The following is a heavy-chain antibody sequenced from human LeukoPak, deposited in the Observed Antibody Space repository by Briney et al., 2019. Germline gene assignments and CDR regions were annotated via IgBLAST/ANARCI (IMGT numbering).Heavy chain of an antibody. CDR3: ARGIYGSGSYYNDGYYFYYMDV. J-gene: IGHJ6*03. CDR2: IHYRGNT. Sequence: PSETLSLTCTVSGGSISSSSYYWGWIRQPPGKELEWIGTIHYRGNTYYNPSLKSRVTMSVDTSQNQFSLKLSSVTAADTAVYYCARGIYGSGSYYNDGYYFYYMDVWGKGTTVTISS. V-gene: IGHV4-39*07. CDR1: GGSISSSSYY. D-gene: IGHD3-10*01.